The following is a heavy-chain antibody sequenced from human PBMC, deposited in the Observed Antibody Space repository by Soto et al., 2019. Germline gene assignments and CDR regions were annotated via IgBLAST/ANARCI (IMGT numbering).Heavy chain of an antibody. J-gene: IGHJ4*02. D-gene: IGHD2-15*01. CDR3: ARDRGGALDS. CDR2: LSGSGSLS. Sequence: GGSLRLSCVVSGFTFNTFAVTWVRQAPGKGLEWVSALSGSGSLSYYADSVKGRFTISRDNSKNTLYLQMNNLRVDETAVYFCARDRGGALDSWGQGTLVTVSS. CDR1: GFTFNTFA. V-gene: IGHV3-23*01.